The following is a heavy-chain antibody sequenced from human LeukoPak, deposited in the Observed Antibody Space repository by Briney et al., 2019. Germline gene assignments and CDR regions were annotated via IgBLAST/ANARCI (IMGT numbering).Heavy chain of an antibody. D-gene: IGHD5/OR15-5a*01. CDR3: ARDVFD. CDR1: GFTFSSYG. V-gene: IGHV3-30*03. J-gene: IGHJ4*02. Sequence: GGSLRLSCAASGFTFSSYGMHWVRQAPDKGLEWVAVISYDGSNKYYADSVKGRFTISRDNAKNSLYLQMNSLRAEDTAVYYCARDVFDWGQGTLVTVSS. CDR2: ISYDGSNK.